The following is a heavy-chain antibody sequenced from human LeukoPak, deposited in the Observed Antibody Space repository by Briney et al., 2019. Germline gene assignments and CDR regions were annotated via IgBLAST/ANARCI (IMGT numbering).Heavy chain of an antibody. CDR2: VSGSGGST. CDR1: GFTFSSYA. CDR3: ARLSAYYYGSYFYYYMDV. D-gene: IGHD3-10*01. V-gene: IGHV3-23*01. Sequence: GGSLRLSCATSGFTFSSYAMSWVRQAPGEGLEWVSTVSGSGGSTYSADSVKGRFTISRDNAKNSVYLHMNSLRAEDTALYYCARLSAYYYGSYFYYYMDVWGKGTTVTVSS. J-gene: IGHJ6*03.